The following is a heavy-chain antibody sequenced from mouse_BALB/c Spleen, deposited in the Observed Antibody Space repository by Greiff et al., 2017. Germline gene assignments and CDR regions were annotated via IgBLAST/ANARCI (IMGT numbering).Heavy chain of an antibody. D-gene: IGHD2-10*02. CDR2: IDPETGGT. CDR3: ARWYGNGYAMDY. Sequence: QVQLQQSGAELVRPGASVTLSCKASGYTFTDYEMHWVKQTPVHGLEWIGAIDPETGGTAYNQKFKGKATLTADKSSSTAYMELRSLTSEDSAVYYCARWYGNGYAMDYWGQGTSVTVSS. CDR1: GYTFTDYE. V-gene: IGHV1-15*01. J-gene: IGHJ4*01.